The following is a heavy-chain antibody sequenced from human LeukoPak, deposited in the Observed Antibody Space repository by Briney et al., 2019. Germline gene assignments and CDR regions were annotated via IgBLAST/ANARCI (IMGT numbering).Heavy chain of an antibody. V-gene: IGHV3-23*01. J-gene: IGHJ4*02. CDR2: SSSNGGTT. D-gene: IGHD3-10*01. CDR3: AKDMIRGALPYYFDY. Sequence: GGSLRLSCVGSGFTFSSYAMSWVRQAPGKGLEWVSSSSSNGGTTYYADSVKGRFTISRDNSKSTLYLQMNSLRAEDTALYYCAKDMIRGALPYYFDYWGRGTLVTVSS. CDR1: GFTFSSYA.